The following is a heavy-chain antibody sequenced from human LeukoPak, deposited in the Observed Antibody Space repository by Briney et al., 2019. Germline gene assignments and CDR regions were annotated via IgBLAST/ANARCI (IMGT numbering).Heavy chain of an antibody. Sequence: GGSLRLSCAASGFTFSIYWMSWVRQAPGKGLEWVANINQDGSEEYYVDSLKGRFTISRDNAKNSLYLQMNSLRADDTAVYYCARYCSIGSCFDYRGQGTLVTVSS. CDR1: GFTFSIYW. J-gene: IGHJ4*02. CDR3: ARYCSIGSCFDY. D-gene: IGHD2-15*01. CDR2: INQDGSEE. V-gene: IGHV3-7*04.